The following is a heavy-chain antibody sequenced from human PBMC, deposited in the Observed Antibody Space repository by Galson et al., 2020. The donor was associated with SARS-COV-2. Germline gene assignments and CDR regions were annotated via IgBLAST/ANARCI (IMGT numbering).Heavy chain of an antibody. CDR1: GYTFTSYG. CDR2: ISAYNGNT. D-gene: IGHD3-16*01. J-gene: IGHJ5*02. Sequence: ASVKVSCKASGYTFTSYGISWVRQAPGQGLEWMGWISAYNGNTNYAQKLQGRVTMTTDTSTSTAYMELRSLRSDDTAVYYCARDPPPPYAYVWGSYLVGFLDPWGQGTLVTVSS. V-gene: IGHV1-18*01. CDR3: ARDPPPPYAYVWGSYLVGFLDP.